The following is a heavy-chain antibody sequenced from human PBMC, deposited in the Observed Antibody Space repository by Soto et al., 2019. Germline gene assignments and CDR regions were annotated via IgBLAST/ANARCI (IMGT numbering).Heavy chain of an antibody. Sequence: ASVKVSCKASGYTFTSYDINWVRQATGQGLEWMGWMNPNSGNTGYAQKFQGRVTMTRNTSISTAYMELSSLRSEDTAVYYCARFRSSGYGDCAYFDYWGQGTLVTVSS. CDR1: GYTFTSYD. CDR3: ARFRSSGYGDCAYFDY. D-gene: IGHD4-17*01. V-gene: IGHV1-8*01. CDR2: MNPNSGNT. J-gene: IGHJ4*02.